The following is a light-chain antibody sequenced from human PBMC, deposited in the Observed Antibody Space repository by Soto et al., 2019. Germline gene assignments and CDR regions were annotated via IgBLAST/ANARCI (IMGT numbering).Light chain of an antibody. J-gene: IGLJ1*01. CDR2: EVR. CDR3: SSYTSSSTLYYV. CDR1: SSDVGGYNH. V-gene: IGLV2-14*01. Sequence: QSALTQPASVSGSPGQSITISCTGTSSDVGGYNHVSWYQQHPGKAPKLIIYEVRNRPSGVSNRLSGSKSGNTASLTISGLQAEDEADYYCSSYTSSSTLYYVFGTGTKLTVL.